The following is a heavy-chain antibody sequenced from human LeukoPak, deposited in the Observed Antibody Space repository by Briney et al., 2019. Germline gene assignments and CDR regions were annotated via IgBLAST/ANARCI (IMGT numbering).Heavy chain of an antibody. CDR1: GGSISSYY. V-gene: IGHV4-59*01. CDR3: ARETSLTGYASGLGFNY. CDR2: IYYSGST. D-gene: IGHD6-19*01. J-gene: IGHJ4*02. Sequence: SETLSLTCTVSGGSISSYYWSWIRQPPGKGLEWIGYIYYSGSTNYNPSLKSRVTISVDTSKNQFSLRLTSVTAADTATYYCARETSLTGYASGLGFNYWGQGILVTVSS.